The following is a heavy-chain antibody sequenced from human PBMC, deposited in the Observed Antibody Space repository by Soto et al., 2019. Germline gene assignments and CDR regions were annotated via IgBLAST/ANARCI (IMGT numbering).Heavy chain of an antibody. CDR2: ISGSAVST. CDR3: ACLAWFGDPVPPFDC. D-gene: IGHD3-10*01. J-gene: IGHJ4*02. Sequence: EVPLLESGGGVVQPGGSLILSCAASGFTFSTYAMAWVRQAPGKGLEWVSGISGSAVSTNHADSVKGRFIISRDNSKNMVYLQMNSLRAEDTAVYCCACLAWFGDPVPPFDCWGQGTVVTVSS. CDR1: GFTFSTYA. V-gene: IGHV3-23*01.